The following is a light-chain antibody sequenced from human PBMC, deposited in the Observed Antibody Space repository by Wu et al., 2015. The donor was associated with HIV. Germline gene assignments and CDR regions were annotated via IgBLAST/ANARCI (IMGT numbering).Light chain of an antibody. Sequence: EIVMTQSPATLSVSPGERATLSCRASQSVFTNLAWYQQKPGQAPRLLIYGASTRATGIPARFSGIGSGTEFTLSISIVQSEDFAVYYCQQYNNWLYTFGQGTKLEIK. V-gene: IGKV3-15*01. J-gene: IGKJ2*01. CDR2: GAS. CDR3: QQYNNWLYT. CDR1: QSVFTN.